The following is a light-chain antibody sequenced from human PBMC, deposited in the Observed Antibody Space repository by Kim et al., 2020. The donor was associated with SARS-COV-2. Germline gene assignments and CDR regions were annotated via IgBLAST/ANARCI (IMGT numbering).Light chain of an antibody. Sequence: FSPGDRPTRSCSARQSVSTSSAWYQQKPGQAPRLLIYDASNRAFGIPARFSGSGSGTDFTLTINSLAPEDFSVYYCQQRSNWRITFGQGTRLEIK. CDR1: QSVSTS. V-gene: IGKV3-11*01. CDR2: DAS. CDR3: QQRSNWRIT. J-gene: IGKJ5*01.